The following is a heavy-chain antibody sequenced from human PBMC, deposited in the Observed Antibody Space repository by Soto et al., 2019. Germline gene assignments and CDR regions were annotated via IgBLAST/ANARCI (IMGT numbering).Heavy chain of an antibody. V-gene: IGHV1-69*01. CDR1: GGTFSSYA. D-gene: IGHD4-17*01. CDR2: IIPIFGTA. CDR3: ARDSGGTTVAFGMDV. Sequence: QVQLVQSGAEVKKPGSSVKVSCKASGGTFSSYAISWVRQAPVQGLEWRGGIIPIFGTANYAQKLQGRVTITADESTSTAYMELSSLRSEDTAVYYCARDSGGTTVAFGMDVWGQGTTVTVSS. J-gene: IGHJ6*02.